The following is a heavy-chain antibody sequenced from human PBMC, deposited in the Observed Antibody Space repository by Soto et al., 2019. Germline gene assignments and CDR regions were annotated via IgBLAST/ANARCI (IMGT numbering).Heavy chain of an antibody. D-gene: IGHD3-3*01. Sequence: PGGSLRLSCAASGFTFSSYWMHWVRQAPGKGLVWVSRINSDGSSTSYADSVKGRFTISRDNAKNTLYLQMNSLRAEDTAVYYCAREEPLRFLEWHYFDYWGQGTLVTVSS. CDR2: INSDGSST. CDR3: AREEPLRFLEWHYFDY. J-gene: IGHJ4*01. CDR1: GFTFSSYW. V-gene: IGHV3-74*01.